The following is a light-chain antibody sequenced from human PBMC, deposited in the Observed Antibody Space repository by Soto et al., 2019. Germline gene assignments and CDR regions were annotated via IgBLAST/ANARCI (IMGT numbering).Light chain of an antibody. CDR2: GND. J-gene: IGLJ2*01. Sequence: QSVLTQPPSVSAAPGQKVTISCSGSSSNIGNNYVSWYQQLPGAAPKLLIYGNDKRPSGIPDRFSGSKSDTSATLGITGLQTGDEADYYCGTWDSSLASVAFGGGTQLTVL. V-gene: IGLV1-51*01. CDR1: SSNIGNNY. CDR3: GTWDSSLASVA.